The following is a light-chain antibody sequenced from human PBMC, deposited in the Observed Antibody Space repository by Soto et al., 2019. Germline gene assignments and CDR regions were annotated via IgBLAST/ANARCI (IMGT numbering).Light chain of an antibody. Sequence: QSALTQPASVSGSPGQSITISCTGTSSDVGGYNYVFWYQQHPGKAPKLMIYEVSNRPSGVSNRFSGSKSGNTASLTISGLQAEDEAEYYCSSYTSGSTWVFGGGTKLTVL. CDR2: EVS. V-gene: IGLV2-14*01. CDR1: SSDVGGYNY. J-gene: IGLJ3*02. CDR3: SSYTSGSTWV.